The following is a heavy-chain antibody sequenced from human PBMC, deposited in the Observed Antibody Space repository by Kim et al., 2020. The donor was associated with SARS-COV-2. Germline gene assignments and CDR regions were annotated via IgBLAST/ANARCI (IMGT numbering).Heavy chain of an antibody. J-gene: IGHJ4*02. CDR1: GYTFTSYY. D-gene: IGHD3-22*01. CDR2: INPSGGST. Sequence: ASVKVSCKASGYTFTSYYMHWVRQAPGQGLEWMGIINPSGGSTSYAQKFQGRVTMTRDTSTSTVYMELSSLRSEDTAVYYCARGARIVVVITYGDPSSPGDDYWGQGTLVTVSS. V-gene: IGHV1-46*01. CDR3: ARGARIVVVITYGDPSSPGDDY.